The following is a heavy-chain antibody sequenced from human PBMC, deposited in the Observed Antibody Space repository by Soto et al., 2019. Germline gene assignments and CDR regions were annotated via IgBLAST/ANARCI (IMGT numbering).Heavy chain of an antibody. J-gene: IGHJ4*02. Sequence: GESLKISCKGSVYSFTSYWIGWVRQMPGKGLEWVGIIHSGYSDTRYSPSFQGLVTISADTSISTAYLQWSSLRASDTAMYYCARHTDGYNPLDYWGQGTLVTVSS. D-gene: IGHD5-12*01. CDR3: ARHTDGYNPLDY. CDR2: IHSGYSDT. V-gene: IGHV5-51*01. CDR1: VYSFTSYW.